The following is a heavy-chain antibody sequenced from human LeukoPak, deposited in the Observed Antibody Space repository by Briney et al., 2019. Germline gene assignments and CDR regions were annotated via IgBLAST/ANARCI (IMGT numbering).Heavy chain of an antibody. J-gene: IGHJ5*02. CDR2: IDPSDSYT. CDR1: GYSFTSYW. V-gene: IGHV5-10-1*01. D-gene: IGHD2-15*01. Sequence: KPGESLKISCKGSGYSFTSYWISWVRQMPGKGLEWMGRIDPSDSYTNYSPSFQGHVTISADKSISTAYLQWSSLKASDTAMYYCARQDSQFCSGGSCYSSKPGNWFDPWGQGTLVTVSS. CDR3: ARQDSQFCSGGSCYSSKPGNWFDP.